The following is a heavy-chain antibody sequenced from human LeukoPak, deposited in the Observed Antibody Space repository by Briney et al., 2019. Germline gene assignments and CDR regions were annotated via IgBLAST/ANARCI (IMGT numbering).Heavy chain of an antibody. CDR2: IYHSGST. V-gene: IGHV4-38-2*02. CDR3: ARDRYSGSYHDY. CDR1: DDPITMYY. D-gene: IGHD1-26*01. Sequence: SSETLSLTCTVSDDPITMYYWTWIRQPPGKGLEWIGSIYHSGSTYYNPSLKSRVTISVDTSKNQFSLKLSSVTAADTAVYYCARDRYSGSYHDYWGQGTLVTVSS. J-gene: IGHJ4*02.